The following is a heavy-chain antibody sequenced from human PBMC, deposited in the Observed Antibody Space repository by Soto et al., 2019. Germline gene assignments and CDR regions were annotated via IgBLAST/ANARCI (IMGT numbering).Heavy chain of an antibody. V-gene: IGHV3-23*01. J-gene: IGHJ4*02. Sequence: PVGSLRLSCAASGFTFSSYAMSWVRQAPGKGLEWVSAISGSGGSTYYADSVKGRFTISRDNSKNTLYLQMNSLRAEDTAVYYCAKSSQQLVVFDYWGQGTLVTVSS. D-gene: IGHD6-13*01. CDR2: ISGSGGST. CDR1: GFTFSSYA. CDR3: AKSSQQLVVFDY.